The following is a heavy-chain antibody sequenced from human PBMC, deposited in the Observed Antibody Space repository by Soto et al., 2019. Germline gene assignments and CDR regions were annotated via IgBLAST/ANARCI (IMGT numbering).Heavy chain of an antibody. V-gene: IGHV3-23*01. Sequence: GGSLRLSCAASGFSFSSYTMNWVRQAPGKGLEWVSSINNNSGRKYYADSVKGRFTISRDNSKNTLFLQMNSLKAEDKAVYFCAKDGDYEYFDYWGQGTQVTVSS. J-gene: IGHJ4*02. CDR3: AKDGDYEYFDY. CDR1: GFSFSSYT. D-gene: IGHD3-22*01. CDR2: INNNSGRK.